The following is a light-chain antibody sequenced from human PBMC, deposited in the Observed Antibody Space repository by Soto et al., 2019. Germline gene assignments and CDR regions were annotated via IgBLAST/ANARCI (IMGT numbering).Light chain of an antibody. CDR2: GAS. Sequence: DIVLTQSPGTLSLSPGERATLSCLASQRVSSSYLAWYQHKPGQAHRLLIYGASSRATGIPDRVSGSGSGTHFTRTISRLESEDLAVYYCQHYGSLPHNFGQGTKLEIK. V-gene: IGKV3-20*01. CDR1: QRVSSSY. J-gene: IGKJ2*01. CDR3: QHYGSLPHN.